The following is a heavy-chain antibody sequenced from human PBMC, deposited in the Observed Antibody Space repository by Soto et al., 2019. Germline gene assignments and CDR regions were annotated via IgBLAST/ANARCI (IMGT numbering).Heavy chain of an antibody. Sequence: PGGSLRLSCAASGFTFSSYWMHWVRQAPGKGLVWVSRINSDGSSTSYADSVKGRFTISRDNAKNTLYLQMNSLRAEDTAVYYCARVDRILGAMTSSWFDPWGQGTLVTVSS. V-gene: IGHV3-74*01. D-gene: IGHD7-27*01. CDR2: INSDGSST. J-gene: IGHJ5*02. CDR1: GFTFSSYW. CDR3: ARVDRILGAMTSSWFDP.